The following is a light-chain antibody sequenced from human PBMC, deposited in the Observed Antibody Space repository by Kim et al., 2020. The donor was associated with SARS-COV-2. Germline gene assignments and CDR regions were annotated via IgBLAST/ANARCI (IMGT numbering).Light chain of an antibody. J-gene: IGLJ3*02. CDR2: DNN. CDR1: SSNIGNNY. Sequence: QSVLTQPPSVSAAPGQKVTISCSGSSSNIGNNYVSRYQQLPRTAPKLLIYDNNKRTSGIPDRFSGSKSDTSATLGITGLQTGDEADYYCGTWDSSLSAGVFGGGTQLTVL. V-gene: IGLV1-51*01. CDR3: GTWDSSLSAGV.